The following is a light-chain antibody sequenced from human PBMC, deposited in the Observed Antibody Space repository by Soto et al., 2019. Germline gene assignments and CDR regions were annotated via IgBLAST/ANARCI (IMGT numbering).Light chain of an antibody. Sequence: QSVLTQPPSASGTPGQRVTISCSGSTSNIERSTVSWYQQFPGAAPKLLIYSNTQRPLGVPVRFSGSKSDTSASLAISGLQSEDEADYYCATWNDGVFVFGIGTKVTVL. J-gene: IGLJ1*01. V-gene: IGLV1-44*01. CDR2: SNT. CDR1: TSNIERST. CDR3: ATWNDGVFV.